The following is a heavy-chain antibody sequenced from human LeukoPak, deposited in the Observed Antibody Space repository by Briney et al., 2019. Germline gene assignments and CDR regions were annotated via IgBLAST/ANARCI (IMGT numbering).Heavy chain of an antibody. CDR2: IYHSGST. V-gene: IGHV4-59*01. CDR1: GISISTYY. CDR3: AITGRIRGWFDP. J-gene: IGHJ5*02. D-gene: IGHD3-3*02. Sequence: PSETLSLTCTVSGISISTYYWSWIRQPPGKGLELIGYIYHSGSTNYNPSLKSRVTISVDTSKNQFSLKLRTVTAADTGVYYCAITGRIRGWFDPWGPGTLVTVSS.